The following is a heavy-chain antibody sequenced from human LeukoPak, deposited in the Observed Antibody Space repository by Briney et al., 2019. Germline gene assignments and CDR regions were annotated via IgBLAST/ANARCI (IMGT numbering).Heavy chain of an antibody. CDR2: IYYSGST. CDR3: ARSGTYQYSSTSDY. J-gene: IGHJ4*02. Sequence: SETLSLTCTVSGGPISSYYWSWIRQPPGKGLEWIGYIYYSGSTNYNPSLKSRVTISLDTSKNQFSLKVTSVTAADTAVYYCARSGTYQYSSTSDYWGQGTLVTVSS. CDR1: GGPISSYY. D-gene: IGHD6-13*01. V-gene: IGHV4-59*12.